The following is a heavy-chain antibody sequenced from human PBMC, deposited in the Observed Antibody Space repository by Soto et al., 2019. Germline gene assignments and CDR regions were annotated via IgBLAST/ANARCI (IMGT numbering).Heavy chain of an antibody. D-gene: IGHD3-22*01. Sequence: PGESLKISCKGSGYSFTSYWISWVRQMPGKGLEWMGRIDPSDSYTNYSPSFQGHVTISADKSISTAYLQWSSLKASDTAMYYCARWGDYYDSSGYFSYWGQGTLVTVSS. CDR3: ARWGDYYDSSGYFSY. V-gene: IGHV5-10-1*01. CDR2: IDPSDSYT. J-gene: IGHJ4*02. CDR1: GYSFTSYW.